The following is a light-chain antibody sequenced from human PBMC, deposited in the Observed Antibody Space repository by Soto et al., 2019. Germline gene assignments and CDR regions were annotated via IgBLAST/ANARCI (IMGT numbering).Light chain of an antibody. CDR1: QSVSSN. Sequence: EIVVTQSPATLSASPGERATLSCRASQSVSSNLAWYQQKPGQAPRLLIYGASTRATGIPARFSGSGSGTEFTLTISSLQSEDFAVYYCQQYNNWPITFGQGTRLEI. CDR2: GAS. CDR3: QQYNNWPIT. J-gene: IGKJ5*01. V-gene: IGKV3-15*01.